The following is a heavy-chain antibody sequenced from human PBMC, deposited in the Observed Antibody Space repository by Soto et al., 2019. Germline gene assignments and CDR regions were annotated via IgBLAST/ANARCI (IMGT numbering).Heavy chain of an antibody. CDR3: AREVAAAGTIGWFDP. Sequence: GGSLRLSCAASGFTFSSYGMHWVRQALGKGLEWVAVIWYDGSNKYYADSVKGRFTISRDNSKNTLYLQMNSLRAEDTAVYYCAREVAAAGTIGWFDPWGQGTLVTVSS. CDR1: GFTFSSYG. CDR2: IWYDGSNK. D-gene: IGHD6-13*01. J-gene: IGHJ5*02. V-gene: IGHV3-33*01.